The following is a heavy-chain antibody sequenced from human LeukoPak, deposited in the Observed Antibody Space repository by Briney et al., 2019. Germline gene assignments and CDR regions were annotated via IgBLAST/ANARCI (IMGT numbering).Heavy chain of an antibody. Sequence: SETLSLTCTVSGGSISSYYWSWIRQPPGKGLEWIGYIYYSGSTNYNPSLKSRVTISVDTSKNQFSLKLSSVTAADTAVYYCARYNWNYLHDNWFDPWGQGTLVTVSS. CDR3: ARYNWNYLHDNWFDP. J-gene: IGHJ5*02. CDR1: GGSISSYY. V-gene: IGHV4-59*12. CDR2: IYYSGST. D-gene: IGHD1-7*01.